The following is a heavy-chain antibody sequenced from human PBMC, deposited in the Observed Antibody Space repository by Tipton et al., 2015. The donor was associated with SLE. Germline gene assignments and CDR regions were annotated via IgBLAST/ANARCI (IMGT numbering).Heavy chain of an antibody. CDR2: IYYSGST. V-gene: IGHV4-39*07. Sequence: TLSLTCTVSGGSISSSSYYWGWIRQPPGKGLEWIGCIYYSGSTYYNPSLKSRVTISVDTSKNQFSLKLSSVTAADTAVYYCARAPTYYDFWSGPLSFDYWCQGTLVTVSS. CDR3: ARAPTYYDFWSGPLSFDY. J-gene: IGHJ4*02. CDR1: GGSISSSSYY. D-gene: IGHD3-3*01.